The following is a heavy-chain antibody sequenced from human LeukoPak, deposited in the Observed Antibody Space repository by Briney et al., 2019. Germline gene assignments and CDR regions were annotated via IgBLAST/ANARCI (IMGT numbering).Heavy chain of an antibody. D-gene: IGHD2-8*01. V-gene: IGHV1-2*02. CDR3: ARGWGLMVYATQYNWFDP. J-gene: IGHJ5*02. Sequence: ASVKVSCKASGYTFTGYYMHWVRQAPGQGLEWMGWINPNSGGTNYAQKFQGRVTMTRDTSISTAYMELSRLRSDDTAVYYCARGWGLMVYATQYNWFDPWGQGTLVTVSS. CDR1: GYTFTGYY. CDR2: INPNSGGT.